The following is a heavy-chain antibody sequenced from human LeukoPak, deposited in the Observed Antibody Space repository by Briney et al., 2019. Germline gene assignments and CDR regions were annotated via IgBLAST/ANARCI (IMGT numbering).Heavy chain of an antibody. J-gene: IGHJ3*02. Sequence: GGSLRLSCVGSGFTFSSYAMSWVRQAPGKGLEWVSAISGSGGSTYYADSVKGRFTVSRDNSKNTVYLRMNSLRAEDTAVYYCAKDPPYYYDSSGYGGGAFDIWGQGTMVTVSS. D-gene: IGHD3-22*01. V-gene: IGHV3-23*01. CDR3: AKDPPYYYDSSGYGGGAFDI. CDR1: GFTFSSYA. CDR2: ISGSGGST.